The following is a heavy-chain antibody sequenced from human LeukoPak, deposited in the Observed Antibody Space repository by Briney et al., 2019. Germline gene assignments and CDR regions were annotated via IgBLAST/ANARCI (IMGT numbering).Heavy chain of an antibody. CDR3: ARAGANFDY. D-gene: IGHD1-26*01. J-gene: IGHJ4*02. CDR2: ISSSSSYI. V-gene: IGHV3-21*01. CDR1: GFTFSSYS. Sequence: GGSLRLSCAASGFTFSSYSMNWVRQAPGKGLEWVSSISSSSSYIYYVDSVKGRFTISRDNAKNSLYLQMNSLRAEDTAVYYCARAGANFDYWGREPWSPSPQ.